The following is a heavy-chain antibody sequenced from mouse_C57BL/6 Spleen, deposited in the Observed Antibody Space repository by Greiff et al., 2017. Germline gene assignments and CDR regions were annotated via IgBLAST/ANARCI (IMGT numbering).Heavy chain of an antibody. D-gene: IGHD1-1*01. CDR3: ARYYSSIYVYYFNF. CDR1: GYNFTSYW. J-gene: IGHJ2*01. Sequence: QVQLQPPGAELVKPGASVQMSCKASGYNFTSYWIHWVKQRPGQGLEWIGYIYPGSCSTRYNEKFKCKATLTADTAASTAYMQLSSLTSEDSAVYYCARYYSSIYVYYFNFWDQGTTLTVSS. CDR2: IYPGSCST. V-gene: IGHV1-55*01.